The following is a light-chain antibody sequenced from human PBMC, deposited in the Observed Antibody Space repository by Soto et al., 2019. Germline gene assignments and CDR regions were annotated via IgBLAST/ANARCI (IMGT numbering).Light chain of an antibody. Sequence: EIVFTQSPGTLSLSPGERATLSCISSQSVSSNYLAWYQQKPGQAPRLLIFGASNRATDIPDRFSGSGSGTDFTLTISRLEPEDFAVYFCQQYGSSVKTFGQGTKVDIK. CDR2: GAS. J-gene: IGKJ1*01. CDR1: QSVSSNY. CDR3: QQYGSSVKT. V-gene: IGKV3-20*01.